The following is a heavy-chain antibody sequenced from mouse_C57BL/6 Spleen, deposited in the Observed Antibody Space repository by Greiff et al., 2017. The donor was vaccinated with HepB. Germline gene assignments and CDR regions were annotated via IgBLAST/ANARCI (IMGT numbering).Heavy chain of an antibody. V-gene: IGHV1-55*01. J-gene: IGHJ4*01. D-gene: IGHD2-4*01. Sequence: QVQLQQPGAELVKPGASVKMSCKASGYTFTSYWITWVKQRPGQGLEWIGDIYPGSGSTNYNEKFKSKATLTVDTSSSTAYMQLSSLTSEDSAVYYCASNYDDDGGAMDYWGQGTSVTVSS. CDR2: IYPGSGST. CDR3: ASNYDDDGGAMDY. CDR1: GYTFTSYW.